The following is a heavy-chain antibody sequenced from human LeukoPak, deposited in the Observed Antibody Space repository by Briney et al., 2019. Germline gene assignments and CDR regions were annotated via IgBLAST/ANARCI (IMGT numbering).Heavy chain of an antibody. V-gene: IGHV2-70*01. CDR2: IDWDDDK. D-gene: IGHD1-26*01. CDR1: GFSLSTNGMC. CDR3: ALMGVGATSGAFDI. J-gene: IGHJ3*02. Sequence: SGPTLVNPTQTLTLTRTFSGFSLSTNGMCVSWIRQPPGKALEWLALIDWDDDKYYSTSLKTRLTISKDTSKNQVVLTMTSMDPVDTATYYCALMGVGATSGAFDIWGQGTMVTVSS.